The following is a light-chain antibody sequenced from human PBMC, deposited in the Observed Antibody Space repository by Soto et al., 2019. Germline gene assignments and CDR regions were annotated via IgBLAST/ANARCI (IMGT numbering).Light chain of an antibody. CDR3: QQRSNWPPYT. CDR1: QSVSSY. CDR2: DAS. Sequence: EIVLTQSPATLSLSPGERATLSCRASQSVSSYLAWCQQKPGQAPRLLIYDASNRATGIPARFSGSGSGTYFTLTISSLEPEDFAVYYCQQRSNWPPYTFGQGTKLEIK. V-gene: IGKV3-11*01. J-gene: IGKJ2*01.